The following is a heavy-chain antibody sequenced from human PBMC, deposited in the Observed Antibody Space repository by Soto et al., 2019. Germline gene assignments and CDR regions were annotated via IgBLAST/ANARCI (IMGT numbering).Heavy chain of an antibody. CDR2: INHSGST. CDR3: ARGRGYYDFWSCYYSGMDV. D-gene: IGHD3-3*01. J-gene: IGHJ6*02. Sequence: QVQLQQWGAGLLKPSETLSLTCAVYGGSFSGYYWSWIRQPPGKGLEWIGEINHSGSTNYNPSLKSRVTISVDTSKNQFSLKLSSVTAADTAVYYSARGRGYYDFWSCYYSGMDVWVQGTTVTVSS. V-gene: IGHV4-34*01. CDR1: GGSFSGYY.